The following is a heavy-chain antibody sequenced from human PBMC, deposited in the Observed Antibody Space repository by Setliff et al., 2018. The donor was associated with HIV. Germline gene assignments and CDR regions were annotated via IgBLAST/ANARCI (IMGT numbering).Heavy chain of an antibody. D-gene: IGHD2-21*02. Sequence: RLSCAASGFTFSSYAMSWVRQAPGKGLEWVSAISGNGAGTYYADSVKGRFTISRDNSKNTLYLQMNSLRPEDTAVYYCTIMSPYGGNSGWGQGTMVTVSS. V-gene: IGHV3-23*01. CDR3: TIMSPYGGNSG. CDR2: ISGNGAGT. J-gene: IGHJ3*01. CDR1: GFTFSSYA.